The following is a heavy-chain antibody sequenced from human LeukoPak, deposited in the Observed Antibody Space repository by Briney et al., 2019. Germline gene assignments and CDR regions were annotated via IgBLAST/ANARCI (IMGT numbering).Heavy chain of an antibody. CDR2: NSAYNGNT. V-gene: IGHV1-18*01. CDR1: GYTFTSYG. Sequence: GASVKVSCKASGYTFTSYGISWVRQAPGQGLEWMGWNSAYNGNTNYAQKLQGRVTMTTDTSTSTAYMELRSLRSDDTAVYYCARDGSPELYYYDSSATGYYMDVWGKGTTVTVSS. D-gene: IGHD3-22*01. CDR3: ARDGSPELYYYDSSATGYYMDV. J-gene: IGHJ6*03.